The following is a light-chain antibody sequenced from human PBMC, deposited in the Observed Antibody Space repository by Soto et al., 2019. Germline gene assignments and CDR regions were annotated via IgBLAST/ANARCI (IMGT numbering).Light chain of an antibody. J-gene: IGKJ4*01. CDR3: QHYNNWPVT. CDR2: GAS. Sequence: EIVLTQSPGTLSLSPGERATLSCRASQSVSSSYLAWYQQKPGQAPRLLIYGASSRATGIPDRFSGSGSGTDFTLTISSLQSEDFAVYYCQHYNNWPVTFGGGTKVDIK. CDR1: QSVSSSY. V-gene: IGKV3-20*01.